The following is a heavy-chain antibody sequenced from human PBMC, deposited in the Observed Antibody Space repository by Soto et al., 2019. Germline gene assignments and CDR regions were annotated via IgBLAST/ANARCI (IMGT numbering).Heavy chain of an antibody. CDR2: IYYSGST. CDR3: AREFRGGDYYDSSGYHPFDY. Sequence: TLSLTCTVSGGSISSGDYYWSWIRQPPGKGLEWIGYIYYSGSTYYNPSLKSRVTISVDTSKNQFSLKLSSVTAADTAVYYCAREFRGGDYYDSSGYHPFDYWGQGTLVTVSS. D-gene: IGHD3-22*01. CDR1: GGSISSGDYY. V-gene: IGHV4-30-4*01. J-gene: IGHJ4*02.